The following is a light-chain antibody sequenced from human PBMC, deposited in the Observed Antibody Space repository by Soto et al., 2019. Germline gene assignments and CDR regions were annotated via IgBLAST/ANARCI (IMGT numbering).Light chain of an antibody. Sequence: DIQMTQSPSSLSASVGDRVTITCRASQGISNYLAWYQQKPGKVPKLLIYAASTLQSGVPSRFNGSGSGIDFTLTISSLQPEDVATSYCQKYNSAPWTFGQGTKVEIK. V-gene: IGKV1-27*01. CDR2: AAS. CDR3: QKYNSAPWT. J-gene: IGKJ1*01. CDR1: QGISNY.